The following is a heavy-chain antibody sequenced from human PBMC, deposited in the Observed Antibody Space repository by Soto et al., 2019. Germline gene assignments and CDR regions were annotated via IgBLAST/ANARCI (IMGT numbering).Heavy chain of an antibody. CDR1: GFTFSDYY. D-gene: IGHD6-19*01. Sequence: GGSLRLSCAASGFTFSDYYMSWIRQAPGKGLEWVSYISSSSSTIYYADSVKGRFTISRDNAKNSLYLQMNSLRAEDTAVYYCARDRYSTAWIDGYWGQGTLVTVSS. V-gene: IGHV3-11*01. J-gene: IGHJ4*02. CDR2: ISSSSSTI. CDR3: ARDRYSTAWIDGY.